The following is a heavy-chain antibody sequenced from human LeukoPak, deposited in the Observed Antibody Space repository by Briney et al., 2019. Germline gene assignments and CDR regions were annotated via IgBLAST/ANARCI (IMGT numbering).Heavy chain of an antibody. J-gene: IGHJ3*01. CDR2: IGSGGGPI. CDR1: GFPFSSYA. D-gene: IGHD2-21*02. CDR3: ARGRRGDGDAFDV. Sequence: GGSLRLSCAAPGFPFSSYAMSWVRQAPGKGLEWVSYIGSGGGPIFYADSVKGRFTISRDNAQDSLDLQMNSLRVEDTGVYYCARGRRGDGDAFDVWGQGTMVTVST. V-gene: IGHV3-48*03.